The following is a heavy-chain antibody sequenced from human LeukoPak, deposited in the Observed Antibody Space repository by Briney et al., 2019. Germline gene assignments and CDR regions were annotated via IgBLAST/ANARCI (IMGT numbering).Heavy chain of an antibody. CDR3: ASLIAAALRGAFDI. Sequence: SETLSLTYTVSGGSISSSSYYWGWIRQPPGKGLEWIGSIYYSGSTYYNPSLKSRVTISVDTSKNQFSLKLSSVTAADTAVYYCASLIAAALRGAFDIWGQGTLVTVSS. CDR1: GGSISSSSYY. D-gene: IGHD6-13*01. J-gene: IGHJ3*02. CDR2: IYYSGST. V-gene: IGHV4-39*01.